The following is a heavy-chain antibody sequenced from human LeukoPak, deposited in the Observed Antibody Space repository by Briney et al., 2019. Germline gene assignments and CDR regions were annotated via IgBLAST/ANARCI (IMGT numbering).Heavy chain of an antibody. CDR2: IRYDEINK. Sequence: GGSLRLSCAASGFTFSSYGMHWVRQAPGKGLEWVAFIRYDEINKYYADSVKGRFTISRDNSKNTLYLQMNSLRAEDTAMYYCAKDKGYNSFADYWGQGTLVTVSS. CDR1: GFTFSSYG. D-gene: IGHD5-12*01. J-gene: IGHJ4*02. V-gene: IGHV3-30*02. CDR3: AKDKGYNSFADY.